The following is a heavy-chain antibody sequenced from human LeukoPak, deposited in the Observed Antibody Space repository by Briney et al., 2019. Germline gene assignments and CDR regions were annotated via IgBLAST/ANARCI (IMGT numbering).Heavy chain of an antibody. CDR1: GFTVSSSY. V-gene: IGHV3-53*01. J-gene: IGHJ4*02. Sequence: PGGSLRLSCAASGFTVSSSYMSWVRQAPGKGLEWVSVIHSGGKTYYADSVKGRFSISRDNSKNTLYLQMNSLRAQDTAVYYCTRDLNSGGNCWGQGALVTVSS. D-gene: IGHD2-15*01. CDR3: TRDLNSGGNC. CDR2: IHSGGKT.